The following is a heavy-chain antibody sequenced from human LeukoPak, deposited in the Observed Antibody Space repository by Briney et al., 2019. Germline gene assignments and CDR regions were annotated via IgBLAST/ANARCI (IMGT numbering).Heavy chain of an antibody. CDR1: GFTFSNSA. V-gene: IGHV3-23*01. CDR3: AKDS. CDR2: ISASGGTT. J-gene: IGHJ5*02. Sequence: PGGSLRLSCAVSGFTFSNSAMSWVRQAPGKGLEWVSAISASGGTTYYADSVKGRFTISGDNPKNTLYLQMNSLRVEDTAVYYCAKDSWGQGTLVTVSS.